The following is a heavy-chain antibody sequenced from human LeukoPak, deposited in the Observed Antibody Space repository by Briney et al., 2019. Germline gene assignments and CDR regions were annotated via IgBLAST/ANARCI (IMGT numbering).Heavy chain of an antibody. D-gene: IGHD3-9*01. V-gene: IGHV4-39*07. J-gene: IGHJ4*02. Sequence: SETLSLTCTVSGGSISISSYYWGWIRQPPGKGLEWIGSIHYGGSTYYNPSLKSRVTISLDTSKNQFSLKLSSLTAADTAVYYCARGGKYYDILTGYYAPSYFDYWGQGTLVTVSS. CDR1: GGSISISSYY. CDR3: ARGGKYYDILTGYYAPSYFDY. CDR2: IHYGGST.